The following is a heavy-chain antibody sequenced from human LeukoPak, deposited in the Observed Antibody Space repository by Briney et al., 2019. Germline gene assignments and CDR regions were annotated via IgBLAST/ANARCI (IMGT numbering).Heavy chain of an antibody. CDR2: IEPSGDST. J-gene: IGHJ4*02. CDR3: AREGQRHYFDY. V-gene: IGHV1-46*01. Sequence: ASVKVSCKASGYTFTRYYLHWVRQAPGQGLEWMGMIEPSGDSTSYAQRFQGRVTMTRDTSTSTVYMELSSLRSEDTAVYYCAREGQRHYFDYWGQGTLVTVSS. CDR1: GYTFTRYY.